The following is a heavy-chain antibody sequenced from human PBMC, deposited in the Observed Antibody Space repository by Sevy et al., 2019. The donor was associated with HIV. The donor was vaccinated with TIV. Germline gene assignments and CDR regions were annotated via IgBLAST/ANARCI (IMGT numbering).Heavy chain of an antibody. V-gene: IGHV3-23*01. J-gene: IGHJ4*02. D-gene: IGHD3-3*01. Sequence: GGSLRLSCAASGLTFNSHAMSWVRQPPGRGLEWVSAISGSGETTVYADSVRGRFTISRDNSKNTLFLVMNSLRAEDTAVYYGAKDYMLNLWRGYFDSWGQGTLVTVSS. CDR3: AKDYMLNLWRGYFDS. CDR2: ISGSGETT. CDR1: GLTFNSHA.